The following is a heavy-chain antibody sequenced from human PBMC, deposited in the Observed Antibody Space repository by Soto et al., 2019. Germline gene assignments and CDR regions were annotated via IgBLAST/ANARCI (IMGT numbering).Heavy chain of an antibody. D-gene: IGHD4-17*01. CDR3: ARGEIYGDYNRS. CDR1: GFTFSSYW. J-gene: IGHJ4*02. Sequence: EVQLVESGGGLVQPGGSLRLSCAASGFTFSSYWMHWVRQAPGKGLVWVSRINSDGSSTSYADSVKGRFTISRDNAKNTLYLQMNSLRAEDTAVYYCARGEIYGDYNRSWGQGTLVTVSS. V-gene: IGHV3-74*01. CDR2: INSDGSST.